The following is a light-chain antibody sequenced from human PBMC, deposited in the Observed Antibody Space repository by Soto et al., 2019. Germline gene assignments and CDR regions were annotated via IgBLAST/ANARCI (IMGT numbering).Light chain of an antibody. CDR3: QQYNNYPLT. CDR2: KAS. V-gene: IGKV1-5*03. J-gene: IGKJ4*01. CDR1: QSISSW. Sequence: DIQMTQSPSTLSASVGDRVTITCRASQSISSWLAWYQQKPGKAPNLLIYKASSLESVVPSRFSGSGSGTEFTLTISSLQPDDFATYYCQQYNNYPLTFGGGTKVEIK.